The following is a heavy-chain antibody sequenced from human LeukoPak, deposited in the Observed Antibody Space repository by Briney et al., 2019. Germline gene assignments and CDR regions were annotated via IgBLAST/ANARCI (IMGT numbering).Heavy chain of an antibody. D-gene: IGHD3-22*01. CDR1: GFTFSSYA. V-gene: IGHV3-23*01. Sequence: GGSLRLSCTASGFTFSSYAMSWMRQAPGKGLEWVSDISGSGGSTYYADSVKGLFTISRDNSKNTLYLQMNSLRAEDTAVYYCAKLLYYYDSSGYYYVAPFDYWGQGTLVTVSS. CDR2: ISGSGGST. J-gene: IGHJ4*02. CDR3: AKLLYYYDSSGYYYVAPFDY.